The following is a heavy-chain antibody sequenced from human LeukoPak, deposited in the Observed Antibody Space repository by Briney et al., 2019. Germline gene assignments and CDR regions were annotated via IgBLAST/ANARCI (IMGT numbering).Heavy chain of an antibody. Sequence: PSETLSLTCTVSGGSISSYYRSWIRQPPGKGLEWIGYIYYSGSTNYNPSLKSRVTISVDTSKNQFSLKLSSVTAADTAVYYCAHYYDSSGYYYFDYWGQGTLVTVSS. V-gene: IGHV4-59*01. D-gene: IGHD3-22*01. CDR2: IYYSGST. J-gene: IGHJ4*02. CDR3: AHYYDSSGYYYFDY. CDR1: GGSISSYY.